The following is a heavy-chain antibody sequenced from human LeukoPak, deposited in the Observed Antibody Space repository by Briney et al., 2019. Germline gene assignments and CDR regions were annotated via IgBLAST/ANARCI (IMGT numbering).Heavy chain of an antibody. CDR2: TYYRSKWYS. CDR1: GDSVSSNSAA. Sequence: SQTLSLTCAISGDSVSSNSAAWNWIRQSPSRGLEWLGRTYYRSKWYSEYGDSVKTRVTIDPDTSKNQFSLQLNSVTPEDTAVYYCARYSNGQAAIDYWGQGTLVTVSS. J-gene: IGHJ4*02. CDR3: ARYSNGQAAIDY. V-gene: IGHV6-1*01. D-gene: IGHD6-25*01.